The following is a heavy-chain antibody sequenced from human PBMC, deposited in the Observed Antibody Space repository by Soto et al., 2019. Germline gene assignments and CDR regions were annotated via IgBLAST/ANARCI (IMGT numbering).Heavy chain of an antibody. CDR3: ARVYGGNPDDAFDI. CDR2: ISSSSSYI. Sequence: PGGSLRLSXAASGSTFSSYSMNWVRQALGKGLEWVSSISSSSSYIYYADSVKGRFTISRDNAKNSLYLQMNSLRAEDTAVYYCARVYGGNPDDAFDIWGQGTMVTVS. D-gene: IGHD2-15*01. V-gene: IGHV3-21*01. J-gene: IGHJ3*02. CDR1: GSTFSSYS.